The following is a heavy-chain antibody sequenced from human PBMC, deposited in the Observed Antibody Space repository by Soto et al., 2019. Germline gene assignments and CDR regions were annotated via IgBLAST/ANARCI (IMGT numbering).Heavy chain of an antibody. CDR1: GFTFSSYA. CDR2: ISYDGRNK. CDR3: ARDYQRGMDV. Sequence: QVQLVESGGGVVQPGRSLRLSCAASGFTFSSYAMHWVRQAPGQGLEWVAVISYDGRNKYYADSVKGRFTISRDNSKNTLYLQMTSLRAEDTAVYYCARDYQRGMDVWGQGTTVTVSS. D-gene: IGHD2-2*01. J-gene: IGHJ6*02. V-gene: IGHV3-30-3*01.